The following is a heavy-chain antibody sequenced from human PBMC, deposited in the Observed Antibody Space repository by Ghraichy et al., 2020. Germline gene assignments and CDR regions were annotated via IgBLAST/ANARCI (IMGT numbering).Heavy chain of an antibody. CDR3: ARGWGGKNDFWSESGY. J-gene: IGHJ4*02. CDR2: VYYSGKT. D-gene: IGHD3/OR15-3a*01. Sequence: SQTLSLTCIVSGGSIDRSSYYWGWIRQAPGKGLEWIGSVYYSGKTYYQPSLNSRATISVDTSKNQFSLKLTSVTAADTAVYYCARGWGGKNDFWSESGYWGQGTLVTVSS. CDR1: GGSIDRSSYY. V-gene: IGHV4-39*07.